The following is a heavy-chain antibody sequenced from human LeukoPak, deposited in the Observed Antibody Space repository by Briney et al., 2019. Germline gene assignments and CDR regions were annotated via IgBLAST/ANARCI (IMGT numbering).Heavy chain of an antibody. Sequence: GGSLRLSCAASGFTFSSYGMHWVRQAPGKGLEWVAVISYDGSNKYYADSVKGRFTISRDNSKNTLYLQMNSLRAEDTAVYYCAKAARLRFLEWLSDYWGQGTLVTVSS. D-gene: IGHD3-3*01. J-gene: IGHJ4*02. CDR2: ISYDGSNK. CDR3: AKAARLRFLEWLSDY. CDR1: GFTFSSYG. V-gene: IGHV3-30*18.